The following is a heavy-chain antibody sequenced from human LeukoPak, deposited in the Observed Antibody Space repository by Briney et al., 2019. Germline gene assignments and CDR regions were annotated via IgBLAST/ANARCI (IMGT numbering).Heavy chain of an antibody. V-gene: IGHV3-23*01. CDR1: GLTFSNAW. Sequence: GGSLRLSCAASGLTFSNAWMSWVRQAPGKGLEWVSAISGSGGSTYYADSVKGRFTISRDNSKNTLYLQMNSLRAEDTAVYYCAKDSPYDYGDYVFDYWGQGTLVTVSS. D-gene: IGHD4-17*01. J-gene: IGHJ4*02. CDR2: ISGSGGST. CDR3: AKDSPYDYGDYVFDY.